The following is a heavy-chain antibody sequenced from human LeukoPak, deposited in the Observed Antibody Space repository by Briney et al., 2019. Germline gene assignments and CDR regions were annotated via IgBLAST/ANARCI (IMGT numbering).Heavy chain of an antibody. CDR1: GYTFTSYG. CDR2: ISAYNGNT. CDR3: ARVIVGEGEVDY. J-gene: IGHJ4*02. V-gene: IGHV1-18*01. D-gene: IGHD1-26*01. Sequence: ASVKVSYKASGYTFTSYGISWVRQAPGQGLEWMGWISAYNGNTNYAQKLQGRVTMTTDTSTSTAYMELRSLRSDDTAVYYCARVIVGEGEVDYWGQGTLVTVSS.